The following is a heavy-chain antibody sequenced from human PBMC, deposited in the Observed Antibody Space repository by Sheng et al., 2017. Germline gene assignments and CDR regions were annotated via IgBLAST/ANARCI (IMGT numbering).Heavy chain of an antibody. D-gene: IGHD1-26*01. J-gene: IGHJ6*02. V-gene: IGHV3-30*01. CDR2: ISYDGSNK. CDR3: ARDQEATGFSGMDV. CDR1: GFTFSSYA. Sequence: ESGEAWSSLGGPSRLSCAASGFTFSSYAMHWVRQAPGKGLEWVAVISYDGSNKYYADSVKGRFTISRDNSKNTLYLQMNSLRAEDTAVYYCARDQEATGFSGMDVWGQGP.